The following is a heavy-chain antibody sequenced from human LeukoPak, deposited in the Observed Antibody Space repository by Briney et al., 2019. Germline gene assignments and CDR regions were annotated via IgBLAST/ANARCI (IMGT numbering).Heavy chain of an antibody. Sequence: AASVKVSCKASGYTFTSYGISWVRQATGQGLEWMGWMNPNSGNTGYAQKFQGRVTMTRNTSISTAYMELSSLRSEDTAVYYCARRGVVVPAAIHRGYYYGTDVWGQGTTVTVSS. CDR3: ARRGVVVPAAIHRGYYYGTDV. D-gene: IGHD2-2*02. CDR1: GYTFTSYG. CDR2: MNPNSGNT. V-gene: IGHV1-8*02. J-gene: IGHJ6*02.